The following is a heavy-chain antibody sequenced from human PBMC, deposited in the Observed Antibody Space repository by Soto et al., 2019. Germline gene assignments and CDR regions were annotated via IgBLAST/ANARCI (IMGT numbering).Heavy chain of an antibody. CDR3: ASAAPPFQH. Sequence: EVQLVESGGGLVQPGGSLRLSCAASGFILSDHYMDWVRQAPGKGLEWVGRSRNKANSYTTAYVASVKGRFTISRDESKNSLYLQMNSLRTEDTAVYYCASAAPPFQHWGQGTLVTVSS. V-gene: IGHV3-72*01. CDR1: GFILSDHY. J-gene: IGHJ1*01. CDR2: SRNKANSYTT. D-gene: IGHD6-25*01.